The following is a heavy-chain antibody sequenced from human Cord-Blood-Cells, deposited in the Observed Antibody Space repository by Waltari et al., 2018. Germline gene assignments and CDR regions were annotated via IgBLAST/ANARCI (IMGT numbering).Heavy chain of an antibody. CDR3: GPGGFDY. CDR1: GGYISSSSYY. J-gene: IGHJ4*02. V-gene: IGHV4-39*01. CDR2: IYYSGST. Sequence: QLQLQESGPGLVKPSETLSLTCTVSGGYISSSSYYWGWICQPPGKGLEWIVSIYYSGSTYNHPSLKSRVTSAVDTSKNQFSLKLSSVTAADTAVYYCGPGGFDYWGQGTLVTVSS.